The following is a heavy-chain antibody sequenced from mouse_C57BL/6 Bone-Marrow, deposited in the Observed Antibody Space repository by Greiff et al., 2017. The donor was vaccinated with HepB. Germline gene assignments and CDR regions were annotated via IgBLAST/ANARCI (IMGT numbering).Heavy chain of an antibody. V-gene: IGHV1-72*01. CDR2: IDPNSGGT. D-gene: IGHD1-1*01. CDR3: ASPLFITTVDWYFDV. Sequence: QVHVKQPGAELVKPGASVKLSCKASGYTFTSYWMHWVKQRPGRGLEWIGRIDPNSGGTKYNEKFKSKATLTVDKPSSTAYMQLSSLTSEDSAVYYCASPLFITTVDWYFDVWGTGTTVTVSS. CDR1: GYTFTSYW. J-gene: IGHJ1*03.